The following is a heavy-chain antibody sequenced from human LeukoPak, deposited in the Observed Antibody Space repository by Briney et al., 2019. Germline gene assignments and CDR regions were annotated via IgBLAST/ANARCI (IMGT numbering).Heavy chain of an antibody. V-gene: IGHV3-21*01. J-gene: IGHJ6*03. CDR3: ARDSSPHFYYYYMDV. CDR1: GFTFSSYN. CDR2: ISSSSSYI. D-gene: IGHD6-13*01. Sequence: GGSLRLSCAASGFTFSSYNMNWVRQAPGKGLEWVSSISSSSSYIYYADSVKGRFTISRDNAKNSLYLQMNSLRAEDTAVYYCARDSSPHFYYYYMDVWGKGTTVTVSS.